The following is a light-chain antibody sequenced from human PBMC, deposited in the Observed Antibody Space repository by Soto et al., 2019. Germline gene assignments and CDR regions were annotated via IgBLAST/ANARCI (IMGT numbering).Light chain of an antibody. CDR1: QSVSSSY. CDR3: QQYGSSPRT. Sequence: EIVLTQSPGTLSLSPGERATLSCRASQSVSSSYLAWYQQKPGQAPRLLIYGASSRATGIPDRFSGSGSGTSFTLTISRLEPEDLAVYYCQQYGSSPRTCGQGTKVEIK. CDR2: GAS. J-gene: IGKJ1*01. V-gene: IGKV3-20*01.